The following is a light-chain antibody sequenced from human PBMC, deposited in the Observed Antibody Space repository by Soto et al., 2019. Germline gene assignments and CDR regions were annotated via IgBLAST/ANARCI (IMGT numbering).Light chain of an antibody. V-gene: IGKV3-15*01. CDR3: QQCSAWPLT. CDR1: QSVRSN. J-gene: IGKJ4*01. Sequence: EIVMTQSPATLSVSPGERATLFCRASQSVRSNFLAWYQQKPGQAPRLLIYGASTRATGVPARVSGSGSGTEFTLTISSLQSEDFAVYYCQQCSAWPLTFGGGTKVEIK. CDR2: GAS.